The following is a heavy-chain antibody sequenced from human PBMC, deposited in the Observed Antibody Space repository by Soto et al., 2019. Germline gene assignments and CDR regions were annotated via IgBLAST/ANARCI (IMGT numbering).Heavy chain of an antibody. CDR1: GDSVSSNSAA. V-gene: IGHV6-1*01. Sequence: SQTLSLTCAISGDSVSSNSAAWNWIRQSPSRGLEWLGRTYYRSKWYNDYAVSVKSRITINPDTSKNQFSLQLNSVTPEDTAVYYCAREASPQWLVRQAWFDPWGQGTLVTVSS. J-gene: IGHJ5*02. D-gene: IGHD6-19*01. CDR3: AREASPQWLVRQAWFDP. CDR2: TYYRSKWYN.